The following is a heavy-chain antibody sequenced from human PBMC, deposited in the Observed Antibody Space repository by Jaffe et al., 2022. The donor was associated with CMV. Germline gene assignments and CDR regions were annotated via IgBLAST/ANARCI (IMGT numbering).Heavy chain of an antibody. CDR3: ARGQGLYYYDSSGYPD. V-gene: IGHV3-48*02. J-gene: IGHJ4*02. Sequence: EVQLVESGGGLVQPGGSLRLSCAASGFTFSSYSMNWVRQAPGKGLEWVSYISSSSSTIYYADSVKGRFTISRDNAKNSLYLQMNSLRDEDTAVYYCARGQGLYYYDSSGYPDWGQGTLVTVSS. CDR2: ISSSSSTI. CDR1: GFTFSSYS. D-gene: IGHD3-22*01.